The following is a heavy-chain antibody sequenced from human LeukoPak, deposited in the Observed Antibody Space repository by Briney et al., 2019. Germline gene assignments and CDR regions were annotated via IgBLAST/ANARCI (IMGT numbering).Heavy chain of an antibody. D-gene: IGHD3-3*01. CDR1: GGSISSYY. V-gene: IGHV4-59*01. Sequence: SETLSLTCTVSGGSISSYYWSWIRQPPGKGLEWIGYIYYSGSTNYNPSLKSRVTISVDTSKNQFSLKLSSVTAADTAVYYCARGLVTIFGNLVAFDVWGQGTMVTVSS. CDR2: IYYSGST. CDR3: ARGLVTIFGNLVAFDV. J-gene: IGHJ3*01.